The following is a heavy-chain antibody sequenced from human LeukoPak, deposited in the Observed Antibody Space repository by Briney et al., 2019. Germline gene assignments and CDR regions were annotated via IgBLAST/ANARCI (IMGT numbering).Heavy chain of an antibody. CDR1: GFTFSSYA. D-gene: IGHD2-15*01. Sequence: GGSLRLSCSASGFTFSSYAMHWVRQAPGKGLEYVSAISSNGGSTYYADSVKGRFTISRDNSKNTLYLQMSSLRAEDTAVYYCVNHPGYCRGGSCHYFDYWGQGTLVTVSS. CDR2: ISSNGGST. V-gene: IGHV3-64D*06. CDR3: VNHPGYCRGGSCHYFDY. J-gene: IGHJ4*02.